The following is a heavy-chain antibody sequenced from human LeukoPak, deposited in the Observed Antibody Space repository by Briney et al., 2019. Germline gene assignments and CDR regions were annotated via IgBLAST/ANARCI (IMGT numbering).Heavy chain of an antibody. CDR3: ARDYRSPGTFAS. J-gene: IGHJ4*02. D-gene: IGHD6-13*01. CDR2: ISSSSSYI. Sequence: GGSLRLSCAASGFTFSSYIMNWVRQAPGKGLEGVSSISSSSSYIYYADSVKGRFTISRENDKNSLYLQINRLRAEDTAVYYCARDYRSPGTFASWGQGTLVTVSS. CDR1: GFTFSSYI. V-gene: IGHV3-21*01.